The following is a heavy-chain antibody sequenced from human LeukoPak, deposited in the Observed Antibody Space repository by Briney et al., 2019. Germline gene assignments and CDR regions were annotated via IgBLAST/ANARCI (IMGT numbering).Heavy chain of an antibody. Sequence: SETLSLTCAVSGGSISSGGYSWSWIRQPPGKGLEWIGYIYHSGSTYYNPSLKSRVAISVDTSKNQFSLKLSSVTAADTAVYYCARHGCSSTSCYEDDAFDIWGQGTMVTVSS. V-gene: IGHV4-30-2*03. CDR3: ARHGCSSTSCYEDDAFDI. D-gene: IGHD2-2*01. J-gene: IGHJ3*02. CDR1: GGSISSGGYS. CDR2: IYHSGST.